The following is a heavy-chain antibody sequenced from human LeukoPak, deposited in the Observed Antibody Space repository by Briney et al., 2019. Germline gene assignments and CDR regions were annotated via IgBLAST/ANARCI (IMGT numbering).Heavy chain of an antibody. Sequence: PGGSLRLSCAASGFVFRNYFMSWVRQAPGKGPEWVASIKNDGSEKYYVDSVRGRYTISRDNTKNSLYLQMSSLRAEDTAVYYCATDRGWRTSGYYLYYFEYWGQGTLVTFSS. CDR2: IKNDGSEK. CDR3: ATDRGWRTSGYYLYYFEY. D-gene: IGHD3-3*01. CDR1: GFVFRNYF. J-gene: IGHJ4*02. V-gene: IGHV3-7*01.